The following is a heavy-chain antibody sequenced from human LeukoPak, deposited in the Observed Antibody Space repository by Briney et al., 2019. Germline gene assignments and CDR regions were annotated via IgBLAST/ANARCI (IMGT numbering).Heavy chain of an antibody. V-gene: IGHV4-4*02. CDR3: ARVPAFYYGDYWTSSNYFDY. CDR1: GGSISSTNW. D-gene: IGHD4-17*01. Sequence: PSETLSLTCAASGGSISSTNWWSWVRQPPGKGLEWIGESFQSGRTNYNPSLKSRVTISVDKSRNQFSLKLSSVTAADTAVYYCARVPAFYYGDYWTSSNYFDYWAQGTLVTVSS. J-gene: IGHJ4*02. CDR2: SFQSGRT.